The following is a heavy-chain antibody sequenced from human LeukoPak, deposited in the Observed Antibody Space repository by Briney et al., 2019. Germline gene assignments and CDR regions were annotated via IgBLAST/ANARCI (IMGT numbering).Heavy chain of an antibody. CDR2: ISGSGTI. V-gene: IGHV4-4*07. D-gene: IGHD4-23*01. Sequence: PSETLSLTCTVSGGSIHSYWSWIRQPAGKGLEWIGRISGSGTITYNPALQSRLTISIDTSKNQFSLKLMSVTAADTAVYYCASDWGGNSMYEYWGQGILVTVSS. J-gene: IGHJ4*02. CDR3: ASDWGGNSMYEY. CDR1: GGSIHSY.